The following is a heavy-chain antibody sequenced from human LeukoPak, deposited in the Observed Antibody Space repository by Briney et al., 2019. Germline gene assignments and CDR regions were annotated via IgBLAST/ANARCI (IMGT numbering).Heavy chain of an antibody. J-gene: IGHJ6*02. CDR2: ISAYNGNT. CDR3: ARTGVPGYYYYGMDV. Sequence: GASVKVSCKASGYTFTSYGISWVRQAPGQGLEWMGWISAYNGNTNYAQKLQCRVTMTTDTSTSTAYMELRSLRSDDTAVYYCARTGVPGYYYYGMDVWGQGTTVTVSS. CDR1: GYTFTSYG. V-gene: IGHV1-18*01.